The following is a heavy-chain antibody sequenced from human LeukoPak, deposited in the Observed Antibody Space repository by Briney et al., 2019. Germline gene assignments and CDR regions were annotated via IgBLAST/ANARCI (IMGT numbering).Heavy chain of an antibody. V-gene: IGHV4-34*01. CDR1: GGFFSGNY. CDR3: ARGLSGDYVPDNWFDP. Sequence: SETLSLTCAVYGGFFSGNYWSWIRQPPGKRLEWIGEINHSGSTNYNPSLKSRVTISVDTSKNQFSLKLSSVTAADTAVYYCARGLSGDYVPDNWFDPWGQGTLVTVSS. D-gene: IGHD4-17*01. CDR2: INHSGST. J-gene: IGHJ5*02.